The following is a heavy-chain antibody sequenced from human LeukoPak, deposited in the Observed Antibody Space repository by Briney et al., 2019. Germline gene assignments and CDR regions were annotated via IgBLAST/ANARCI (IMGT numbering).Heavy chain of an antibody. D-gene: IGHD3-22*01. J-gene: IGHJ4*02. CDR3: ARDRLGDYDSSGYYDN. V-gene: IGHV3-11*01. CDR2: ISDSGSTI. CDR1: GFTFSDYY. Sequence: GGSLRLSCAASGFTFSDYYMSWIRQAPGKGLEWVSYISDSGSTIYYADSVKGRFTISRDNAKNSVYLQMNSPRAEDTAVYYCARDRLGDYDSSGYYDNWGQGTRVTVSS.